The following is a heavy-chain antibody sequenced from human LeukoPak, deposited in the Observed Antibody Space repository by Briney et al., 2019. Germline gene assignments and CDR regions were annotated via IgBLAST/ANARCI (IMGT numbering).Heavy chain of an antibody. V-gene: IGHV3-23*01. D-gene: IGHD3-10*01. CDR3: ARVGYYGSGSSHAFDI. Sequence: GGSLRLSCAASRFTFSNYALSWVRQAPGKGLEWVSAISGSGGSTFYADSVKGRFTISRDNAKNSLYLQMNSLRAEDTAVYYCARVGYYGSGSSHAFDIWGQGTMVTVSS. CDR2: ISGSGGST. J-gene: IGHJ3*02. CDR1: RFTFSNYA.